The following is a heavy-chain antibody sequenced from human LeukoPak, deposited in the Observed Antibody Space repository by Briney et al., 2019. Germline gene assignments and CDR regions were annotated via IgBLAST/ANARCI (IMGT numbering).Heavy chain of an antibody. D-gene: IGHD2-2*01. CDR2: INHSGST. V-gene: IGHV4-34*01. J-gene: IGHJ4*02. Sequence: SETLSLTCAVYGGSFSGYYWSWIRQPPGKGLEWIGEINHSGSTNYNPSLKSRVTISVDTSKNQFSLKLSSVTAADTAVYYRASRPTHCSSTSCSLYYFDYWGQGTLVTVSS. CDR3: ASRPTHCSSTSCSLYYFDY. CDR1: GGSFSGYY.